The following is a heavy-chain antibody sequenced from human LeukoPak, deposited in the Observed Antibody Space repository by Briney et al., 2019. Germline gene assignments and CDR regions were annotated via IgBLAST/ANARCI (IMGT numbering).Heavy chain of an antibody. J-gene: IGHJ4*02. CDR2: IYSGGST. V-gene: IGHV3-66*01. D-gene: IGHD6-19*01. CDR3: ARVGSGWYGFDY. CDR1: GFTVCSNY. Sequence: GGSLRLSCAASGFTVCSNYMSWVRQAPGKGLEWVSVIYSGGSTYYADSVKGRFTISRDNSKNTLYLQMNSLRAEDTAVYYCARVGSGWYGFDYWGQGTLVTVSS.